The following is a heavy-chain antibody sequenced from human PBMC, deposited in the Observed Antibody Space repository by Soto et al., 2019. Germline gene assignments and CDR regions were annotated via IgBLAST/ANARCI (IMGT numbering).Heavy chain of an antibody. CDR1: GGSISSGGYS. J-gene: IGHJ5*02. CDR3: ARFYGDYSNWFDP. V-gene: IGHV4-30-2*01. D-gene: IGHD4-17*01. CDR2: IHDSGST. Sequence: QLQLQESGSGLVKPSQTLSLTCAVSGGSISSGGYSWSWIRQPPGKGLEWIGYIHDSGSTYYNPSLKSRVTISVDRSKNQFSLKLSSVTAADTAVYYCARFYGDYSNWFDPWGQGTLVTVSS.